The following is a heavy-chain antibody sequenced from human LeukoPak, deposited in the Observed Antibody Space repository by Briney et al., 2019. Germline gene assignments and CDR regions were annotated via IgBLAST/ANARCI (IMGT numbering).Heavy chain of an antibody. Sequence: GGSLRLSCAASGFTFSSYGMHWVRQAPGKGLEWVANIKQDGSEKYYVDSVKGRFTISRDNAKNSLYLQMNSLRAEDTAVYYCARARVQTYYYGSGSYYPFDYWGQGTLVTVSS. D-gene: IGHD3-10*01. V-gene: IGHV3-7*01. CDR2: IKQDGSEK. J-gene: IGHJ4*02. CDR1: GFTFSSYG. CDR3: ARARVQTYYYGSGSYYPFDY.